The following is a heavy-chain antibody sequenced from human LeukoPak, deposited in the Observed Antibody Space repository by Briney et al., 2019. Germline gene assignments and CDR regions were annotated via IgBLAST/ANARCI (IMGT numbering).Heavy chain of an antibody. CDR2: IYYSGST. D-gene: IGHD3-22*01. V-gene: IGHV4-59*01. CDR1: GGSISSYY. Sequence: SETLSLTCTVSGGSISSYYWSWIRQPPGKGLEWIGYIYYSGSTNYNPSLKSRVTISVDTSKSQFSLKLSSVTAADTALYYCARDYYDSRGDAFDIWGQGTMVTVSS. CDR3: ARDYYDSRGDAFDI. J-gene: IGHJ3*02.